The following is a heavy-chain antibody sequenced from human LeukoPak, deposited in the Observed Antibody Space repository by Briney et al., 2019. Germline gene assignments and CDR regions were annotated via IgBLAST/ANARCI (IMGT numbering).Heavy chain of an antibody. CDR2: VFNGGST. D-gene: IGHD6-13*01. J-gene: IGHJ4*02. CDR1: GSSINSHY. Sequence: SETLSLTCSVSGSSINSHYWSWIRQSPGKELEWIGYVFNGGSTNYNPSLKSRVTMSLDTSRDQFSLRLSSVTAADTSIYYCASRPAGNTWYGVFDYWSQGTLVTVSS. CDR3: ASRPAGNTWYGVFDY. V-gene: IGHV4-59*11.